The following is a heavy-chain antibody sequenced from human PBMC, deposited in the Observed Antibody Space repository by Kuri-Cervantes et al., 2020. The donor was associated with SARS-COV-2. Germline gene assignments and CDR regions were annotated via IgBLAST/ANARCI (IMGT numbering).Heavy chain of an antibody. CDR2: IIPLFRSA. V-gene: IGHV1-69*05. CDR3: ARGLVDRYCSSTSCPYYYYYYTDV. J-gene: IGHJ6*03. Sequence: SVKVSCKPSGGTFNSYGINWVRQAPGQGLEWMGGIIPLFRSANYAQKFQGRVTITTDESTSTAYMELSSLRSEDTAVYYCARGLVDRYCSSTSCPYYYYYYTDVWGKGTTVTVSS. D-gene: IGHD2-2*01. CDR1: GGTFNSYG.